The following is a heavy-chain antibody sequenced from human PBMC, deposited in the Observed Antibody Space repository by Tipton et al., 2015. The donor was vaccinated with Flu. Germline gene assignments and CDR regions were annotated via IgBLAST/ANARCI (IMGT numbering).Heavy chain of an antibody. Sequence: SLRLSCAASGFTFNNYATHWVRQTPGRGLEWVSGFNWNSGRIGYADSVKGRFTISGDSAKNSVYLEMNSLRSDDTALYYCVHDFTPGGADYWGQGILVTVSS. CDR2: FNWNSGRI. CDR1: GFTFNNYA. CDR3: VHDFTPGGADY. D-gene: IGHD3-16*01. J-gene: IGHJ4*02. V-gene: IGHV3-9*01.